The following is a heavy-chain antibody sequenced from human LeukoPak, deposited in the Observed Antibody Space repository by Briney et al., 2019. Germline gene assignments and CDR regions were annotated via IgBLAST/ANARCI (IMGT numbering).Heavy chain of an antibody. Sequence: SETLSLTCAVYGGFFSGYYWSWIRKPPGKGLELIGEINHSGSTNYNPSLQSQVTISVDTSNNQFSLQLTSLTAADTAVYYCARIRDGYKNTRIDYWGQGTLVTVSS. J-gene: IGHJ4*02. V-gene: IGHV4-34*01. CDR1: GGFFSGYY. D-gene: IGHD5-24*01. CDR2: INHSGST. CDR3: ARIRDGYKNTRIDY.